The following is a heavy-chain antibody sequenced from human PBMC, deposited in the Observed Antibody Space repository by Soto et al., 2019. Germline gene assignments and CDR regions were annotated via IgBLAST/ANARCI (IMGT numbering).Heavy chain of an antibody. CDR1: GFTFSSYE. V-gene: IGHV3-48*03. D-gene: IGHD2-21*01. CDR3: ARYSPNLNYYYYGMDV. Sequence: LRLSCAASGFTFSSYEMNWVRQAPGKGLEWVSYISSSGSTIYYADSVKGRFTISRDNAKNSLYLQMNSLRAEDTAVYYCARYSPNLNYYYYGMDVWGQGTTVTVSS. J-gene: IGHJ6*02. CDR2: ISSSGSTI.